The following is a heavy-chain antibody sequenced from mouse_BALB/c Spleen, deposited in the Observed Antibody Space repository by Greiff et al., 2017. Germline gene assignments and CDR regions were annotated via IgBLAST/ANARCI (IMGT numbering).Heavy chain of an antibody. J-gene: IGHJ3*01. V-gene: IGHV3-2*02. CDR3: ARSIYYGYSFAY. CDR2: ISYSGST. CDR1: GYSITSDYA. D-gene: IGHD2-2*01. Sequence: EVQLQQSGPGLVKPSQSLSLTCTVTGYSITSDYAWNWIRQFPGNKLEWMGYISYSGSTSYNPSLKSRISITRDTSKNQFFLQLNSVTTEDTATYYCARSIYYGYSFAYWGQGTLVTVSA.